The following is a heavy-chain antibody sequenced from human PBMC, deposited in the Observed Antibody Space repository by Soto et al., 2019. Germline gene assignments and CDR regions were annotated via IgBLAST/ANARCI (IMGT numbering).Heavy chain of an antibody. CDR2: ISAYNGNT. D-gene: IGHD3-9*01. Sequence: QVQLVQSGAEVKKPGASVKVSCKASGYTFTSYGISWVRQAPGQGLEWMGWISAYNGNTNYAQKLQGRVTMTTGTPPNSGYVELGSLGSDDTAVYYCAGDLTDYDTVTGGWSGASWFDPWGQGTLVTVSS. V-gene: IGHV1-18*01. CDR1: GYTFTSYG. CDR3: AGDLTDYDTVTGGWSGASWFDP. J-gene: IGHJ5*02.